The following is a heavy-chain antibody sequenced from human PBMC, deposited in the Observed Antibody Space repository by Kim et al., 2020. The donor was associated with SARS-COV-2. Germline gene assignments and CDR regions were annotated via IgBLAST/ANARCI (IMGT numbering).Heavy chain of an antibody. CDR1: GFTFSSYT. CDR3: ATSPDYRGWYDY. V-gene: IGHV3-21*01. D-gene: IGHD6-19*01. Sequence: GGSLRLSCAASGFTFSSYTMNWVRQAPGKGLEWVSSISSSSSYIYYADSVKGRFTISRDNAKNSLYLQMNSLRAEDTAVYYCATSPDYRGWYDYCGQGTLVTVSS. CDR2: ISSSSSYI. J-gene: IGHJ4*02.